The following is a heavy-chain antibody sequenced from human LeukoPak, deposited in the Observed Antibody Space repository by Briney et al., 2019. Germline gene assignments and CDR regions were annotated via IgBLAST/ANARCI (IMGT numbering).Heavy chain of an antibody. Sequence: GGSLRPSCAASEFTLSTYNMNWVRQAPGKGLAGVSSISSGSTYIYYTDSVKGRFTISRDNAKNYMYLKMNRLRAEDTAVYYCVRDGPAVGFDYWGQGTLVTVSS. CDR3: VRDGPAVGFDY. J-gene: IGHJ4*02. CDR1: EFTLSTYN. D-gene: IGHD2-2*01. CDR2: ISSGSTYI. V-gene: IGHV3-21*01.